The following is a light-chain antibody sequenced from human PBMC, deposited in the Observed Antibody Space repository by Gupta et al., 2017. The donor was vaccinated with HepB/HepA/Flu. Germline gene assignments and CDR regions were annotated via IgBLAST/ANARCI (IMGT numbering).Light chain of an antibody. J-gene: IGKJ1*01. CDR2: AAT. CDR1: QYINGDV. Sequence: ETLLTQSPDTLSLSPGERATLSCRARQYINGDVLVWYQQKPGQAPRLLLYAATRAATGVPDRFSGSGSGTDFTLTINRLEPEDFAVYYCQQYAALPWEFGQGTKVEMK. V-gene: IGKV3-20*01. CDR3: QQYAALPWE.